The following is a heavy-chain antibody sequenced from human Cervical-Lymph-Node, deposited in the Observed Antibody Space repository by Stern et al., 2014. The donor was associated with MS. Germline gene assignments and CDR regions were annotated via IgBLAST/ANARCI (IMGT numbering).Heavy chain of an antibody. V-gene: IGHV3-21*01. Sequence: EVQLVESGGGLVKPGGSLRLSCAASGFTFSSYSMNWVRQAPGKGLEWVSSISSSSSYIYYADSVKGRFTISRDNAKNSLYLQMNSLRAEDPAVYYCARDYHYYDSSGYYDDAFDIWGQGTMVTVSS. D-gene: IGHD3-22*01. CDR3: ARDYHYYDSSGYYDDAFDI. J-gene: IGHJ3*02. CDR1: GFTFSSYS. CDR2: ISSSSSYI.